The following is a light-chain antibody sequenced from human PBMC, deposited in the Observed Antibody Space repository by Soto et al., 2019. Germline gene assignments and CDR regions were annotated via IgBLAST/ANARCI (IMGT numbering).Light chain of an antibody. V-gene: IGLV2-23*01. Sequence: QSALTQPASASGSPGQSITICCTGTSSDVGSYNLVSWYQQHPGKAPKFIIYEGSERPSGVSNRFSGSTSGNTASLTISGLQAEDEADYYCCSYAGSSMVFGTGTKLTVL. CDR2: EGS. CDR3: CSYAGSSMV. CDR1: SSDVGSYNL. J-gene: IGLJ1*01.